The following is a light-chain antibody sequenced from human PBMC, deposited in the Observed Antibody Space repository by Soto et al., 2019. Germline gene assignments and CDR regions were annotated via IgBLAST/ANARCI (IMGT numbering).Light chain of an antibody. CDR1: SSDIGAYNF. Sequence: QSVLTQPASVSGSPGQSITISRTGTSSDIGAYNFVSWYQQHPGKAPKLMLYDVNIRPSGVSNRFSGSKSGNTASLTISGLQAEDEADYYCTSWTTSTTMLFGGGTKLTVL. J-gene: IGLJ2*01. CDR2: DVN. CDR3: TSWTTSTTML. V-gene: IGLV2-14*03.